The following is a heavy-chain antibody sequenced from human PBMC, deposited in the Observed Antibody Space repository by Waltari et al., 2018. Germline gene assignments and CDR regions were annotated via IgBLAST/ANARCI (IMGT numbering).Heavy chain of an antibody. CDR2: ISYDGSNK. Sequence: GLEWVAVISYDGSNKYYADSVKGRFTISRDNSKNTLYLQMNSLRAEDTAVYYCARGYSGSYYYFDYWGQGTLVTVSS. J-gene: IGHJ4*02. D-gene: IGHD1-26*01. V-gene: IGHV3-30-3*01. CDR3: ARGYSGSYYYFDY.